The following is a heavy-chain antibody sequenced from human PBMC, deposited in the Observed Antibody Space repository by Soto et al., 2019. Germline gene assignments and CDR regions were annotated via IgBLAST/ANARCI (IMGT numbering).Heavy chain of an antibody. CDR3: GRVPFGYSSSSADY. V-gene: IGHV4-34*01. J-gene: IGHJ4*02. D-gene: IGHD6-6*01. CDR1: GGSSSGYY. Sequence: PSETLSLTCAVYGGSSSGYYWSWIRQPPGKGLEWIGEINHSGSTNYNPSLKSRVTISVDTSKNQFSLKLSSVIAADTAVYYCGRVPFGYSSSSADYWGQGTLVTVSS. CDR2: INHSGST.